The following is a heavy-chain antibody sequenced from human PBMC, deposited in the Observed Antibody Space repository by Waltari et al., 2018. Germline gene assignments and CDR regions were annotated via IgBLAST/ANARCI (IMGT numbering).Heavy chain of an antibody. CDR2: INHSGST. Sequence: VQLQQRGAGLFKHSATSSLTFDGSGLFFCCYYWSWICNPPCKGLSWIGEINHSGSTNYNPSLKSRVTISVDTSKNQFTLKLSSVTAADTAVYYCARLLNPDYWGQGTLVTVSS. J-gene: IGHJ4*02. CDR3: ARLLNPDY. CDR1: GLFFCCYY. V-gene: IGHV4-34*01.